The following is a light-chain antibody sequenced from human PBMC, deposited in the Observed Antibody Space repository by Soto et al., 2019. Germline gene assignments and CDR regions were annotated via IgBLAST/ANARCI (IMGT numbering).Light chain of an antibody. V-gene: IGKV1-5*01. CDR1: QTISSW. J-gene: IGKJ1*01. CDR2: DVS. CDR3: QQCNTFWT. Sequence: DIQMTQSPSTLSASVGDRVTITCRASQTISSWLAWYQQKPGKAPKLPIYDVSTLESGVPSRFNGSGFGTEFTLTISSLQPDDSATYYCQQCNTFWTFGQGTKVEIK.